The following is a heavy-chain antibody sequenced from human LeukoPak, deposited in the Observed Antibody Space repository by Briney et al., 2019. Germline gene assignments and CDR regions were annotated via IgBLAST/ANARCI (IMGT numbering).Heavy chain of an antibody. CDR1: GDSSSSSIYY. D-gene: IGHD6-19*01. CDR2: IDYSGST. Sequence: KPSETLSLTCAVSGDSSSSSIYYWGWIRQPPGKGLEWIGSIDYSGSTYYNPSLKSRATISIDTSKNQLSLKLSSVTAADTALYYCAREYTLYRSGWFLDYWGQGTLVTVSS. CDR3: AREYTLYRSGWFLDY. J-gene: IGHJ4*02. V-gene: IGHV4-39*07.